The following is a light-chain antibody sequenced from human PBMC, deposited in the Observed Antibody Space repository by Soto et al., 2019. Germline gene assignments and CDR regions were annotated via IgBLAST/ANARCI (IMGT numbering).Light chain of an antibody. CDR1: ETISTN. CDR3: QQYSNWPPAIT. CDR2: GSS. J-gene: IGKJ5*01. Sequence: EIVLTQSPATLSVSPGERATLSCRATETISTNLAWFQRKPGQPPRLLIYGSSTRATGVPDRFSGSGSGTEFTLIISSLQSEDVAFYYCQQYSNWPPAITFGQGTRLEIK. V-gene: IGKV3-15*01.